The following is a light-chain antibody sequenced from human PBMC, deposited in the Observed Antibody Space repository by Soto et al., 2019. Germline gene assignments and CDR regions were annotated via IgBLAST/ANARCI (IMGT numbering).Light chain of an antibody. V-gene: IGKV1-39*01. CDR2: AAS. J-gene: IGKJ5*01. CDR3: QQSYSTPIT. Sequence: DIQMTQSPSSLSACVGDRFTITCRASQSINSYLNWYQQKPGKAPKVLIYAASNLQSGVPSRFSGSGSGTDFTLTISSLQPEDFATYYCQQSYSTPITFGQGTRLEIK. CDR1: QSINSY.